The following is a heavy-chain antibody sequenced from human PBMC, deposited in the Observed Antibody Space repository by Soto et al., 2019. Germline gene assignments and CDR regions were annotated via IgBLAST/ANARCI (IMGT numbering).Heavy chain of an antibody. J-gene: IGHJ6*02. Sequence: GGSLRLSCAASGFTFSSYSMNWVRQAPGKGLEWVSSISSSSSYIYYADSVKGRFTISRDNAKNSLYLQMNSLRAEDTAVYYCARDPPYSSSWNHYYGMDVWGQGTTVTVS. CDR3: ARDPPYSSSWNHYYGMDV. V-gene: IGHV3-21*01. CDR1: GFTFSSYS. D-gene: IGHD6-13*01. CDR2: ISSSSSYI.